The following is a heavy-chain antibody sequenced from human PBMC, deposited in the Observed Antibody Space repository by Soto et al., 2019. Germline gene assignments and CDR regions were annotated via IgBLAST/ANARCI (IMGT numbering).Heavy chain of an antibody. CDR3: ASRSGQLPYYFDY. CDR2: ISASKGKT. CDR1: GFTFSNYG. Sequence: ASVKVSCKASGFTFSNYGITWVRQAPGQGLEWMGWISASKGKTNYAQKFQGRVTMTTDTSTSTTYMELRSLRSDDMAVYYCASRSGQLPYYFDYWGQGTQVTVSS. D-gene: IGHD6-6*01. V-gene: IGHV1-18*03. J-gene: IGHJ4*02.